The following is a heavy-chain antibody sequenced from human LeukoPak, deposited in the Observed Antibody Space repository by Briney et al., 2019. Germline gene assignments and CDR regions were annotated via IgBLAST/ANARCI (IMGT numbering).Heavy chain of an antibody. CDR1: GXSISSYY. V-gene: IGHV4-59*01. Sequence: PSETLSLTCTVSGXSISSYYGSWIRQPPGKGLEWIGYIYYSGSTNYNPSLKSRVTISVDTSKNQFSLKLSSVTAADTAVYYCARAAMVRGVPIYYFDYWGQGTLVTVSS. J-gene: IGHJ4*02. CDR2: IYYSGST. CDR3: ARAAMVRGVPIYYFDY. D-gene: IGHD3-10*01.